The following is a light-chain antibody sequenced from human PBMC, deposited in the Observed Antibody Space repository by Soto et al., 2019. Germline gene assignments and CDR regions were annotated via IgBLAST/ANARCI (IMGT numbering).Light chain of an antibody. CDR1: QDISAW. Sequence: DIQMTQSPSYVPASVGDRVNITCRASQDISAWLIWYQQKPGKPPKLLISGTSSLQSGVPSRFSGSGSGTDFTLTINSLQPEEFATYFCQQANTFPPTVGQGTKVDIK. CDR3: QQANTFPPT. CDR2: GTS. J-gene: IGKJ1*01. V-gene: IGKV1-12*01.